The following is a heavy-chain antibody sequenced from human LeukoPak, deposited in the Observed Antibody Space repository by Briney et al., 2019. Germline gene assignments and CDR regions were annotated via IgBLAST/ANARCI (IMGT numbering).Heavy chain of an antibody. CDR3: AKYARKSSGYLYYFDY. V-gene: IGHV3-23*01. J-gene: IGHJ4*02. Sequence: GGSLRLSCAASGFTFSSYAMGWVRQALGKGLEWVSAISGSGGSTYYADSVKGRFTISRDNSKNTLYLQMNSLRAEDTAVYYCAKYARKSSGYLYYFDYWGQGTLVTVSS. CDR2: ISGSGGST. D-gene: IGHD3-22*01. CDR1: GFTFSSYA.